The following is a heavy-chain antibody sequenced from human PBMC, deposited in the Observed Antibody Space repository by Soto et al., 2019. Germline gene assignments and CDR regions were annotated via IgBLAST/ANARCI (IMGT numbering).Heavy chain of an antibody. CDR3: ARSRITIFGVANPPYGMEV. CDR1: TSYW. V-gene: IGHV5-51*01. CDR2: IYPGDSDT. D-gene: IGHD3-3*01. Sequence: TSYWIGWVRQMPGKGLEWMGIIYPGDSDTRYSPSFQGQVTISADKSISTAYLQWSSLKASDTAMYYCARSRITIFGVANPPYGMEVWGQGTTVTVSS. J-gene: IGHJ6*02.